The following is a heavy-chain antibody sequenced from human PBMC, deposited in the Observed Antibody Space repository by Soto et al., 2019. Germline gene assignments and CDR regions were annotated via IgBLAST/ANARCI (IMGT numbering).Heavy chain of an antibody. CDR2: ISSSSSYI. J-gene: IGHJ4*02. Sequence: GGSLRLSCAASGFTFSSYSMNWVRQAPGKGLEWVSSISSSSSYIYYADSVKGRFTISRDNAKNSLYLQMNSLRAEDTAVYYCAPIPGIAVAVTDYWGQGTLVTVSS. V-gene: IGHV3-21*01. D-gene: IGHD6-19*01. CDR3: APIPGIAVAVTDY. CDR1: GFTFSSYS.